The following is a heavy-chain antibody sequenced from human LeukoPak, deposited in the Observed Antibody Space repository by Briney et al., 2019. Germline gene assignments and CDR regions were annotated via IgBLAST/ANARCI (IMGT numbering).Heavy chain of an antibody. D-gene: IGHD1-1*01. CDR2: ISSYNGNT. V-gene: IGHV1-18*01. CDR3: ARVQLERSGEPFDY. Sequence: ASVTVSCKASDYTFTSYGISWVRQAPGQGLEWMGWISSYNGNTKYAEKFQGRVTMTTDTSTSTAYMELRSLRSDDTAVYYCARVQLERSGEPFDYWGQGTLVTVSS. J-gene: IGHJ4*02. CDR1: DYTFTSYG.